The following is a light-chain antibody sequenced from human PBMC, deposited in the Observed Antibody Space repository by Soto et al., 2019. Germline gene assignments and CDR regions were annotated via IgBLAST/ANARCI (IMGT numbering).Light chain of an antibody. J-gene: IGKJ4*01. CDR3: QQYNIWPPLT. V-gene: IGKV3-15*01. CDR2: GAS. CDR1: QSVNSN. Sequence: EIVMTQSPATLSVSPGERATLACRASQSVNSNLAWYQQKPGQAPRLLIYGASIRATGIPARFSGSGSGTEFTLTISSLQSEDFAIYYCQQYNIWPPLTFGGGTKVELK.